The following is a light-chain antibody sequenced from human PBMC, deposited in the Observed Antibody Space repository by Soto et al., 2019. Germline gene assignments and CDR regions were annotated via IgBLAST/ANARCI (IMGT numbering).Light chain of an antibody. CDR2: AAS. V-gene: IGKV1-39*01. CDR3: QQSYSIPIT. CDR1: QSISTY. Sequence: DIQMTQSPSSLSASVGDIVTITCRASQSISTYLYWYQQKPGKAPKLLIYAASSLQSGVPSRFSGSGSGTDFTLTISSLQPEDFATYHCQQSYSIPITFGQGTRLEIK. J-gene: IGKJ5*01.